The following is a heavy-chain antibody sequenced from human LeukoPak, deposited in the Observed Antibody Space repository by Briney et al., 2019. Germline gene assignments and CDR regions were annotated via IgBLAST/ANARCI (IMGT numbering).Heavy chain of an antibody. CDR1: GYTFTDHF. V-gene: IGHV1-2*02. Sequence: ASVTVSCKASGYTFTDHFIHWVRQAPGKGLEWMGWINPKNGATNYEQNFQGRVTMTRDTSINTLYMELSGLRSDDTAVYYCARDLRIFKAGDSWYFFDYWGQGILVTVSS. J-gene: IGHJ4*02. D-gene: IGHD6-13*01. CDR2: INPKNGAT. CDR3: ARDLRIFKAGDSWYFFDY.